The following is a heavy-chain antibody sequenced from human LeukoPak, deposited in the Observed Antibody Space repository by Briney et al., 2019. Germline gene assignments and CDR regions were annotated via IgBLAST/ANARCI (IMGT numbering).Heavy chain of an antibody. CDR1: GYTFTGYY. D-gene: IGHD3-22*01. CDR2: INPNSGGT. Sequence: ASVKVSCKASGYTFTGYYMHWVRQAPGQGLEWMGWINPNSGGTNYAQKFQGRVTMTRDTSISTAYMELSRLRSDDTAVYYCYTYYYDSSGLQSFDYWGQGTLVTVSS. V-gene: IGHV1-2*02. CDR3: YTYYYDSSGLQSFDY. J-gene: IGHJ4*02.